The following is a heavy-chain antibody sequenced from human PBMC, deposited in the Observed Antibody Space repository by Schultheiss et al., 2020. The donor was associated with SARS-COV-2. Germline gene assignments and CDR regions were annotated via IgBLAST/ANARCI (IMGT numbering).Heavy chain of an antibody. CDR1: GFTFSSYW. Sequence: GGSLRLSCAASGFTFSSYWMSWVRQAPGKGLEWVANIKQDGSEKYYVDSVKGRFTISRDNAKNSLYLQMNSLRAEDTAVYYCARDGMAAALNYYYYYMDGWGKGTTVTVSS. CDR2: IKQDGSEK. J-gene: IGHJ6*03. D-gene: IGHD2-15*01. CDR3: ARDGMAAALNYYYYYMDG. V-gene: IGHV3-7*05.